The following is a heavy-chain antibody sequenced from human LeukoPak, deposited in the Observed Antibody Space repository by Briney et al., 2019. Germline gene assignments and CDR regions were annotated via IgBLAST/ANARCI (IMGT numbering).Heavy chain of an antibody. CDR3: ASGIGYCSGGSCYALGFDP. D-gene: IGHD2-15*01. Sequence: SETLSLTCTVSGGSISSISYYWGWIRQPPGKGLEWIGSIYYSGSTYYNPSLKSRVTISVYTSKNQFSLKLSSVTAADTAVYYCASGIGYCSGGSCYALGFDPWGQGTLVTVSS. CDR2: IYYSGST. V-gene: IGHV4-39*01. J-gene: IGHJ5*02. CDR1: GGSISSISYY.